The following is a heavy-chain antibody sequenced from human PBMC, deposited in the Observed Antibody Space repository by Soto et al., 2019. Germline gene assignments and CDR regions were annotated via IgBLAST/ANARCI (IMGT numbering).Heavy chain of an antibody. Sequence: ASGKGSCKASGYTFTGYYMHWVRQAPGQGLEWMGWINPNSGGTNYAQKFQGWVTMTRDTSISTAYMELSRLRSDDTAVYYCARDHPYSSSSRGFDPWGQGTLVTVSS. CDR1: GYTFTGYY. D-gene: IGHD6-6*01. V-gene: IGHV1-2*04. CDR3: ARDHPYSSSSRGFDP. CDR2: INPNSGGT. J-gene: IGHJ5*02.